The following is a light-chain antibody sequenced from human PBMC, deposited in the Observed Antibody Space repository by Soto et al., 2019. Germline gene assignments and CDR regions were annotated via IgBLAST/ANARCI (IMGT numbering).Light chain of an antibody. Sequence: EIVLTQSPGTLSLSPVERATLSCRASRSVSSSYLAWYQQKPGQAPRLLIYGASSRATGIPDRFSGSGSGTDFTLTISRLEPEDFAVYYCQQYDSSWTFGQGTKVDIK. CDR3: QQYDSSWT. CDR1: RSVSSSY. J-gene: IGKJ1*01. V-gene: IGKV3-20*01. CDR2: GAS.